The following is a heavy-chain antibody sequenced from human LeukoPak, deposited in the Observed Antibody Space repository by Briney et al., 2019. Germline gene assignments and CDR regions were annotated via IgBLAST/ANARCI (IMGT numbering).Heavy chain of an antibody. V-gene: IGHV1-69*13. CDR2: IIPIFGTA. D-gene: IGHD3-22*01. CDR1: GGTFSIYA. CDR3: ARDPLGYDSSGYQLDY. Sequence: ASVKVSCKASGGTFSIYAISWVRQAPGQGLEWMGGIIPIFGTANYAQKFQGRVTITADESTSTAYMELSSLRSEDTAVYYCARDPLGYDSSGYQLDYWGQGTLVTVSS. J-gene: IGHJ4*02.